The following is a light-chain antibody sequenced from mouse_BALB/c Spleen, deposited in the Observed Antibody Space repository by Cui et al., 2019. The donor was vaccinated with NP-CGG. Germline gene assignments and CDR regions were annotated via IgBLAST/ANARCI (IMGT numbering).Light chain of an antibody. CDR1: TGAVTTSNY. V-gene: IGLV1*01. J-gene: IGLJ1*01. CDR2: GTN. CDR3: ALWYSNHWV. Sequence: QAVLTQESAPTTSPGETVTLTCRSSTGAVTTSNYANWVQEKPDHLFTGLIGGTNNRAPSVPARFSGSLIGDKAALTITGAQTEDEAIYFCALWYSNHWVFGGGTKLTVL.